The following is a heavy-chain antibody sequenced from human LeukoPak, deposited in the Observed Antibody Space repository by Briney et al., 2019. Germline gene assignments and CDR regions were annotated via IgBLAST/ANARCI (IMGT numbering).Heavy chain of an antibody. V-gene: IGHV4-39*07. CDR3: ARAPHTSPTDYYFDF. J-gene: IGHJ4*02. Sequence: SETLSLTCTVSGGSISSYYWSWIRQPPGKGPEWIGTIYHSGSAYHNPSLKSRLTISIDTSKNQFSLKLTSVTAADTALYFCARAPHTSPTDYYFDFWGPGTLVTVSS. CDR2: IYHSGSA. D-gene: IGHD1-1*01. CDR1: GGSISSYY.